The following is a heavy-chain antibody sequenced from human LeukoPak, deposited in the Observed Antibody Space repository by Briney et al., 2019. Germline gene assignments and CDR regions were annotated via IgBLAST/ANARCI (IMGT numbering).Heavy chain of an antibody. J-gene: IGHJ5*02. V-gene: IGHV3-23*01. D-gene: IGHD6-19*01. CDR3: AKGYRSGWFPWFDP. Sequence: PGGSLRLSCAASGFTFSNYAMSWARQAPGKGLEWVSGIGGSGDSTYYGDSVKGRFIISRDNSKNTLYSRMNSLRAEDTAVYYCAKGYRSGWFPWFDPWGQGTLVTVSS. CDR1: GFTFSNYA. CDR2: IGGSGDST.